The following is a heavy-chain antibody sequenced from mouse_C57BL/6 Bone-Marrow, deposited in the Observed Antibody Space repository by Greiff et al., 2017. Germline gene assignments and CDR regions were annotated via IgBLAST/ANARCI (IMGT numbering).Heavy chain of an antibody. CDR1: GYTFTDYY. D-gene: IGHD1-1*01. J-gene: IGHJ1*03. CDR3: ARDVSYGSSSYWYFDV. Sequence: VQLQQSGAELVRPGASVKLSCKASGYTFTDYYINWVKQRPGQGLEWIARIYPGSGNTYYNEKFKGKATLTAEKSSSTAYMQLSSLTSEDSAVYFCARDVSYGSSSYWYFDVWGTGTTVTVSS. V-gene: IGHV1-76*01. CDR2: IYPGSGNT.